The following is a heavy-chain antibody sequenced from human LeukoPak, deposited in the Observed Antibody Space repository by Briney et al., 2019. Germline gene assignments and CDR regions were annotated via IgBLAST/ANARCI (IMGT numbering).Heavy chain of an antibody. D-gene: IGHD3-22*01. Sequence: GGSLRLSCAAFGFTFSSYGMHRVRQTPGKGLEWVAFIRHDGSYQQYADSVKGRFTVSRDNSKDMVYLQMNSLRTEDTAVYYCAKNRDSSDYPRDFDFWGQGTLVTVSS. V-gene: IGHV3-30*02. J-gene: IGHJ4*02. CDR2: IRHDGSYQ. CDR1: GFTFSSYG. CDR3: AKNRDSSDYPRDFDF.